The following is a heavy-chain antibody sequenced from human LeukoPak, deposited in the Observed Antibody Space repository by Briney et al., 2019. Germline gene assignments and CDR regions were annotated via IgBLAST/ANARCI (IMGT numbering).Heavy chain of an antibody. CDR3: ARAYGSGYESPFDY. Sequence: GASVKVSCKVSGDTFSNYAVTWVRQAPGQGLEWMGGIIPILATTNYAQKFQGKVTITADDSTSTAFMEVNSLRSEDTAVYYCARAYGSGYESPFDYWGQGTLVTVSS. D-gene: IGHD5-12*01. V-gene: IGHV1-69*13. CDR2: IIPILATT. J-gene: IGHJ4*02. CDR1: GDTFSNYA.